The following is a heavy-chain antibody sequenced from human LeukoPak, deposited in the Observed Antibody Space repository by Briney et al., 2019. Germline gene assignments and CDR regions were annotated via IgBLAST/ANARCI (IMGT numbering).Heavy chain of an antibody. V-gene: IGHV4-31*03. CDR1: GGSISSGGYY. CDR3: ARVSTQVVVTAIHRSFDY. J-gene: IGHJ4*02. CDR2: IYYSGST. D-gene: IGHD2-21*02. Sequence: SETLSLTCTVSGGSISSGGYYWSWIRQHPGKGLDWIGYIYYSGSTYYNPSLKSRVTISVDTSKNQFSLKLSSVTAADTAVYYCARVSTQVVVTAIHRSFDYWGQGTLVTVSS.